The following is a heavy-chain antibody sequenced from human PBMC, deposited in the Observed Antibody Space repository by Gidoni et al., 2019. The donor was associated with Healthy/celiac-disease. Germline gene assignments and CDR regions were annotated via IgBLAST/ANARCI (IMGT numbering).Heavy chain of an antibody. CDR3: ASASYYYDSSGYPHYYYYGMDV. Sequence: QVQLQESGPGLVKPSETLSLTCTVPGGSISCYYWTWFRQPAGKGLEWIGRIYTSGSTNYNPSLKSRVTMSVDTSKNQFSLKLSSVTAADTAVYYCASASYYYDSSGYPHYYYYGMDVWGQGTTVTVSS. CDR1: GGSISCYY. J-gene: IGHJ6*02. D-gene: IGHD3-22*01. V-gene: IGHV4-4*07. CDR2: IYTSGST.